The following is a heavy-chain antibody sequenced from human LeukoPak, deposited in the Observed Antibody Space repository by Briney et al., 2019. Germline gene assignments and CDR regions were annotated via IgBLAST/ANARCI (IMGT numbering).Heavy chain of an antibody. CDR2: ISSSSSYI. Sequence: PGGSLRLSCAASGFTFSSYSMNWVRQAPGKGLEWVSSISSSSSYIYYADSVKGRFTISRDNAKNSLYLQMNSLRAEDTAVYYCARDRGSYYGGDFDYWGQGTLVTVSS. D-gene: IGHD1-26*01. CDR3: ARDRGSYYGGDFDY. J-gene: IGHJ4*02. V-gene: IGHV3-21*01. CDR1: GFTFSSYS.